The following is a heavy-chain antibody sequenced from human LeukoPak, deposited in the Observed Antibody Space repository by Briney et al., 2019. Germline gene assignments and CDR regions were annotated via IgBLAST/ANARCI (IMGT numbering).Heavy chain of an antibody. J-gene: IGHJ3*02. CDR1: GFTFDDYA. V-gene: IGHV3-9*01. CDR2: IDWNSGGI. D-gene: IGHD4-11*01. CDR3: VKGTTFDAFDM. Sequence: PGGSLRLSCAASGFTFDDYAMHWVRQVPGKGLEWVSGIDWNSGGIGYADSVKGRFTISRDNAKNSLYLQMNSLRPEDTALFYCVKGTTFDAFDMWGQGTMVTVSS.